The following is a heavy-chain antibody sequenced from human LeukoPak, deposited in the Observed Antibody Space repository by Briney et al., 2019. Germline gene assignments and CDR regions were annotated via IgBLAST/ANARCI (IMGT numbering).Heavy chain of an antibody. CDR3: AKSARMVSPAGY. D-gene: IGHD2-8*01. CDR1: GFTFSSYG. V-gene: IGHV3-33*06. J-gene: IGHJ4*02. CDR2: IWYDGSNK. Sequence: PGGSLRLSCAASGFTFSSYGMHWVRQAPGKGLEWVAVIWYDGSNKYYADSVKGRFTISRDDSKNTLYLQMNSLRAEDTAVYYCAKSARMVSPAGYWGQGTLVTVSS.